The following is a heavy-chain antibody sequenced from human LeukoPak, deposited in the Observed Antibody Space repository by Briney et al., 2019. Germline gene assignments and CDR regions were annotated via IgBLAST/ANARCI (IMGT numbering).Heavy chain of an antibody. CDR3: ARDRSGGVFDY. Sequence: KPGGSLRLSCAASGFTFSSYTMSWVRQAPGKGLEWVSSISSSSSYIYYADSVKGRFTISRDNAKNSLYLQMNSLRAEDTAVYYCARDRSGGVFDYWGQGTLVTVSS. D-gene: IGHD3-10*01. CDR1: GFTFSSYT. V-gene: IGHV3-21*01. CDR2: ISSSSSYI. J-gene: IGHJ4*02.